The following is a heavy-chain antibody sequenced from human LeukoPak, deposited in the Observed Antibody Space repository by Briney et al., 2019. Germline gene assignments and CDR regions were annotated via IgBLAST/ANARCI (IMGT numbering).Heavy chain of an antibody. V-gene: IGHV3-23*01. CDR3: AKTPAGYSSGRYPGWPADC. CDR2: ISGSGGRT. CDR1: GFTFSSYA. D-gene: IGHD6-19*01. J-gene: IGHJ4*02. Sequence: GGSLRLSCAASGFTFSSYAMSWVRQAPGKGLEGVSAISGSGGRTYYADSVKGRFTLPRENSKNTVYLKMNTLTPRDTPLFSWAKTPAGYSSGRYPGWPADCWGQGTPVTVSA.